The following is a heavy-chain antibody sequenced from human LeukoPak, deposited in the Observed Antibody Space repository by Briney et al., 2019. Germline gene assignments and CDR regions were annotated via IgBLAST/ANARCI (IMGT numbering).Heavy chain of an antibody. Sequence: GASVTVSCKASGYTFTGYSIHWLRQAPGQGLEWMGRINPNSGDTKYAQKFQGRVTMHRDTSPTTAYLELTSLRSDDTAVYYCARDSQYQLPPYNWFDPWGQGTLVTVSS. D-gene: IGHD4-11*01. CDR1: GYTFTGYS. CDR3: ARDSQYQLPPYNWFDP. V-gene: IGHV1-2*02. J-gene: IGHJ5*02. CDR2: INPNSGDT.